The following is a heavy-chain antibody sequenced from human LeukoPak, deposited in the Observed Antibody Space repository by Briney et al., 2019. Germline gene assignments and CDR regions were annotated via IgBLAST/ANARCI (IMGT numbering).Heavy chain of an antibody. J-gene: IGHJ4*02. V-gene: IGHV4-34*01. Sequence: SSETLSLTCAVSGGSFSGHYWNWIRQPPGKGLEWIGEINHGGSTNYNPSLKSRVTISVDTSQSQFSLRLSSVTAADTAVYYCARGRYVTTRGGAAAGFLDYWGQGTLVTVST. CDR2: INHGGST. CDR3: ARGRYVTTRGGAAAGFLDY. D-gene: IGHD6-13*01. CDR1: GGSFSGHY.